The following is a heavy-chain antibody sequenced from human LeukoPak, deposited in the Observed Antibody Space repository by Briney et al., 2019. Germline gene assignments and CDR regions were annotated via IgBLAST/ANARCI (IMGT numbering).Heavy chain of an antibody. CDR1: GFTFSNHW. V-gene: IGHV3-7*01. J-gene: IGHJ4*02. CDR2: IKQDGSEK. D-gene: IGHD5-12*01. CDR3: ARDFGYSGYDWYFDY. Sequence: GGSLRLSCAASGFTFSNHWMTWVRQAPGKGLEWVANIKQDGSEKYYVDSVKGRFTISRDNAKNSLYVRMNSLRAEDTAVYYCARDFGYSGYDWYFDYWGQGTLVTVSS.